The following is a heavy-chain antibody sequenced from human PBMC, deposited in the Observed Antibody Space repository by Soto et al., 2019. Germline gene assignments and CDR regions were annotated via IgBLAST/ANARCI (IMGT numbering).Heavy chain of an antibody. CDR2: IFYSGKN. V-gene: IGHV4-31*03. D-gene: IGHD5-18*01. J-gene: IGHJ5*02. CDR1: GGSISSGGYY. Sequence: QVQLQESGPRLVKPSQTLSLTCTVSGGSISSGGYYWSWIRQYPGTGLEWIGNIFYSGKNYYNPSLKCRVTMSVDTSKNQFSLYLISLTAADTAVYYCARYLRGYGWFYPWCQGTLVTASS. CDR3: ARYLRGYGWFYP.